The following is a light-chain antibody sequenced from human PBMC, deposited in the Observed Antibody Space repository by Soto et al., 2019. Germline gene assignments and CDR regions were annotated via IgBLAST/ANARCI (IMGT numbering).Light chain of an antibody. CDR1: QSVSSY. Sequence: EIVLTQSPATLSLSPGERATLSCRASQSVSSYLAWYQQKPGQAPRLLIYGESNRATGIPDRFSGSGSGTDFTLTISRLEPEDFAVYYCQQYGSSGTFGQGTKVDI. CDR2: GES. J-gene: IGKJ1*01. CDR3: QQYGSSGT. V-gene: IGKV3-20*01.